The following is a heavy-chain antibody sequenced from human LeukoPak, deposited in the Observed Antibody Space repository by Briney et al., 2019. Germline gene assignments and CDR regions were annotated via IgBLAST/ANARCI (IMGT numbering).Heavy chain of an antibody. V-gene: IGHV4-30-2*01. CDR2: IYHSGST. CDR1: GGSISSGGYY. CDR3: ARERDYYYYMDV. J-gene: IGHJ6*03. Sequence: SETLSLTCTVSGGSISSGGYYWSWIRQPPGKGLEWIGYIYHSGSTYYNPSLKSRVTISVDRSKNQFSLKLSSVTAADTAVYYCARERDYYYYMDVWGKGTTVTVSS.